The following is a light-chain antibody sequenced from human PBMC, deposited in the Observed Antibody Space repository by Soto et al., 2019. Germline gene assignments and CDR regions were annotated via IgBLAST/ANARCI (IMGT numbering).Light chain of an antibody. Sequence: DIQMTQSPSSLSASVGDRVTITCRASQGISNYLAWYQQKPGKVPKLLIYGASSLQSGGPSRYSGSGSCTNVTLTISSLQPEDVATYYCQNYNSGSQFTFGPGTKVEIK. CDR2: GAS. CDR3: QNYNSGSQFT. CDR1: QGISNY. J-gene: IGKJ3*01. V-gene: IGKV1-27*01.